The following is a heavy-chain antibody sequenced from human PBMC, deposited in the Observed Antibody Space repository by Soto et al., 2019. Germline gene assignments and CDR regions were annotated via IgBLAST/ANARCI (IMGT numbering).Heavy chain of an antibody. D-gene: IGHD1-1*01. V-gene: IGHV1-18*01. CDR2: ISAHNGNT. J-gene: IGHJ4*02. CDR3: ARGRYGDY. CDR1: GYAFTTYG. Sequence: QVHLVQSGAEVKKPGASVKVSCKGSGYAFTTYGITWVRQAPGQGIEWMGWISAHNGNTNYAQKLQGRVTVTTDTSTSTGYVELGSLRSDDTSLYYCARGRYGDYWGQGALVTVSS.